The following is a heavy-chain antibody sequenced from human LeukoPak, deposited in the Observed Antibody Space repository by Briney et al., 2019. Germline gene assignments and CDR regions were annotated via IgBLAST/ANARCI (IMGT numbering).Heavy chain of an antibody. D-gene: IGHD3-22*01. Sequence: SETLSLTCTVSGGSISSSSYYWGWIRQPPGKGLEWIGRIYYSGSPYYNPSLKSRVTISVDTSKNQFSLKLSSVTAADTAVYYCARQGSGYPYYYYYYMDVWGKGTTVTVSS. J-gene: IGHJ6*03. CDR3: ARQGSGYPYYYYYYMDV. CDR1: GGSISSSSYY. CDR2: IYYSGSP. V-gene: IGHV4-39*01.